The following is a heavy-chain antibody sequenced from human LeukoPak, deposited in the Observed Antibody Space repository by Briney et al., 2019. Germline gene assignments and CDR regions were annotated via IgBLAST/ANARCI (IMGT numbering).Heavy chain of an antibody. Sequence: GGSLRLSCAASGFTFDDYAMHWVRQAPGKGLEWVSAISGSGGSTYYADSVKGRFTISRDNSKNTLYLQMNSLRAEDTAVYYCARRNYYMDVWGKGTTVIVSS. CDR3: ARRNYYMDV. V-gene: IGHV3-23*01. J-gene: IGHJ6*03. CDR1: GFTFDDYA. CDR2: ISGSGGST.